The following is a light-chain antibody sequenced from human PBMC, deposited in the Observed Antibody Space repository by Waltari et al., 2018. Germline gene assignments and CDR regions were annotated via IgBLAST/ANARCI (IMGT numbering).Light chain of an antibody. J-gene: IGLJ3*02. CDR2: DVT. CDR3: ASYIPGSTLV. CDR1: STDVGRYNY. Sequence: QSALTQPVSVSGSPGQSITISCTGTSTDVGRYNYVSWYQHYPYKAPKLMIYDVTNRPSGVFNRFPGSKSGNTASLTISGLQPEDEADYYCASYIPGSTLVFGGGTKLAVL. V-gene: IGLV2-14*03.